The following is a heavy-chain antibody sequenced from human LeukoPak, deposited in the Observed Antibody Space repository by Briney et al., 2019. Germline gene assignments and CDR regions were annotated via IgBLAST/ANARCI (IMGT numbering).Heavy chain of an antibody. CDR3: TTDLFLQLVLRVY. Sequence: PGGSLRLSCAASGFTFSNAWMSWVRQAPGKGLEWVGRIKSKTDGGTTDYAAPVKGRFTISRDDSKNTLYLQMNSLKTEDTAVYYCTTDLFLQLVLRVYWGQGTLVTVSS. J-gene: IGHJ4*02. V-gene: IGHV3-15*01. D-gene: IGHD6-13*01. CDR2: IKSKTDGGTT. CDR1: GFTFSNAW.